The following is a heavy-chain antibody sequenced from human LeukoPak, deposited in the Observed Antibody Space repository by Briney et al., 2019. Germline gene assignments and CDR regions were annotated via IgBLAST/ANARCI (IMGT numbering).Heavy chain of an antibody. V-gene: IGHV3-30-3*01. CDR2: ISYDGSNK. CDR1: GFTFSSYA. D-gene: IGHD6-19*01. CDR3: ASSAVAGTPFDY. J-gene: IGHJ4*02. Sequence: GGSLSLSCAASGFTFSSYAMHWVRQAPGKGLEWVAVISYDGSNKYYADSVKGRFTISRDNSKNTLYLQMNSLRAEDTAVYYCASSAVAGTPFDYWGQGTLVTVSS.